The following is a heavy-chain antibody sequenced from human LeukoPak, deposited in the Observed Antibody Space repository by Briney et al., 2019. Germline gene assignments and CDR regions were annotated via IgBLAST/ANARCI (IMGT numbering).Heavy chain of an antibody. V-gene: IGHV3-64D*09. Sequence: GGSLRLSCSASGFTFSSYAMHWVRRAPGKGLEYVSAISSNGGSTYYADSVKGRFTISRDNPKNALYLQMSSLRAEDTAVYYCVKVFGYSSGWYSGTSQYYFDYWGQGTLVTVSS. CDR3: VKVFGYSSGWYSGTSQYYFDY. CDR2: ISSNGGST. D-gene: IGHD6-19*01. J-gene: IGHJ4*02. CDR1: GFTFSSYA.